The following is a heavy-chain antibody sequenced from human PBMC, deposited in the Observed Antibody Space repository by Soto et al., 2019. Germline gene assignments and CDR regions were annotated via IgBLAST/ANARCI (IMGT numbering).Heavy chain of an antibody. D-gene: IGHD5-18*01. Sequence: ASVKVSCKASGGTFSSYAISWVRQAPGQGLEWMGGIIPIFGTANYAQKFQGRVTITADESTSTAYMELSSLRSEDTAVYYCAKADIGYSYGPETLRYGMDVWGQGTTVTVSS. CDR3: AKADIGYSYGPETLRYGMDV. V-gene: IGHV1-69*13. J-gene: IGHJ6*02. CDR1: GGTFSSYA. CDR2: IIPIFGTA.